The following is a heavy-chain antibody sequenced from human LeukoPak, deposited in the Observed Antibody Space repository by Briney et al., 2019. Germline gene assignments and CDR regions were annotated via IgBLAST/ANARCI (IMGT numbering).Heavy chain of an antibody. CDR3: ARVEGRDFWSGYSYYYYGMDV. J-gene: IGHJ6*02. CDR1: GFTFSSYW. CDR2: INSDGSST. V-gene: IGHV3-74*01. Sequence: SGGSLRLSCAASGFTFSSYWMHWVRQAPGKGLVWVSRINSDGSSTSYADSVKGRFTISRDNAKNTLYLQMNSLRAEDTAVYYCARVEGRDFWSGYSYYYYGMDVWGQGTTVTVSS. D-gene: IGHD3-3*01.